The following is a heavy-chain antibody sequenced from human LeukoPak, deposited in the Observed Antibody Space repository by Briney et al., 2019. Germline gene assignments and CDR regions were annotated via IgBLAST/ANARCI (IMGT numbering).Heavy chain of an antibody. CDR1: GGSISSYY. V-gene: IGHV4-59*08. D-gene: IGHD1-26*01. CDR2: IYYSGST. CDR3: ARASGSYYPVDY. J-gene: IGHJ4*02. Sequence: SETLSLTCTVSGGSISSYYWSWIRQPPGKGLEWIGYIYYSGSTNYNPSLKSRVTISVDTFKNQFSLKLSSVTAADTAVYYCARASGSYYPVDYWGQGTLVTVSS.